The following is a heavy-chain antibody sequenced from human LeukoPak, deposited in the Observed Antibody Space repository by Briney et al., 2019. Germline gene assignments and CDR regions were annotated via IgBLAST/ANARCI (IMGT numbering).Heavy chain of an antibody. Sequence: GGSLRLSCAASGLTFSSNGMPWFRQAPGKGLEWVAFVWYDGNNNYHADSVKGRFTIYRDNSMNTLYLQMNSLKAEDTAVYYCARDGSGSDHHFDYWGQGTLVTVSP. CDR1: GLTFSSNG. CDR2: VWYDGNNN. V-gene: IGHV3-33*08. CDR3: ARDGSGSDHHFDY. J-gene: IGHJ4*02. D-gene: IGHD3-10*01.